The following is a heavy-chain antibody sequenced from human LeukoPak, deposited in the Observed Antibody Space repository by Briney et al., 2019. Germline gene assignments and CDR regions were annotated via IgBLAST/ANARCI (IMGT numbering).Heavy chain of an antibody. D-gene: IGHD3-22*01. CDR1: GYTFTSYD. CDR3: AREVGDYYDSSGYYQNFDY. V-gene: IGHV1-8*01. CDR2: MNPNSGNT. J-gene: IGHJ4*02. Sequence: ASVKVSCKASGYTFTSYDINWVRQATGQGLEWMGWMNPNSGNTGYAQKFQGRVTMTRNTSISTAYMELSSLRSEDTAVYYCAREVGDYYDSSGYYQNFDYWGQGTLVTVSS.